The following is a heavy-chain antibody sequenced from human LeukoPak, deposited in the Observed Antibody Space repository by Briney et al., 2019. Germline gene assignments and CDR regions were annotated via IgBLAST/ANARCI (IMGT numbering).Heavy chain of an antibody. J-gene: IGHJ4*02. D-gene: IGHD4-17*01. CDR1: GFTFSSYW. Sequence: GGSLRLSCAVSGFTFSSYWMSWFRQAPGKGLEWVANINQDGSQKFSVDSVMGRFTISRDNAKNSLSLQMNSLRVEDTAVYYCARDWFDGDYDRFDYWGQGTLVTVSS. CDR3: ARDWFDGDYDRFDY. CDR2: INQDGSQK. V-gene: IGHV3-7*03.